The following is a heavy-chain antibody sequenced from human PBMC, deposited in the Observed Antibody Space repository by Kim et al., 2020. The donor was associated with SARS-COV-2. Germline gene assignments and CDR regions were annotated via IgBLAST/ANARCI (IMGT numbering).Heavy chain of an antibody. J-gene: IGHJ6*02. Sequence: GGSLRLSCEASGFTFIHYWMTWVRQAPGGGLEWVANIKPDGLEKYYVDSLKGRFTISRDNAENSLYLQMRSLRAEDTAVYYCARVMGGGAWSMDVWGQGTAVTVSS. CDR3: ARVMGGGAWSMDV. V-gene: IGHV3-7*01. CDR1: GFTFIHYW. D-gene: IGHD2-15*01. CDR2: IKPDGLEK.